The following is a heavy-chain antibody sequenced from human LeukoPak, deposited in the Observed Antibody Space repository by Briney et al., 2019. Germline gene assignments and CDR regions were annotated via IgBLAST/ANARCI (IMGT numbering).Heavy chain of an antibody. CDR2: IYTSGST. J-gene: IGHJ3*02. CDR3: ARVSYDSSGYYSSAFAFDI. V-gene: IGHV4-61*02. CDR1: GGSISSGSYY. D-gene: IGHD3-22*01. Sequence: SRTLSLTCTVSGGSISSGSYYWSWIRQPAGKGLEWIGRIYTSGSTNYNPSLKSRVTISVDTSKNQFSLKLSSVTAADTAVYYCARVSYDSSGYYSSAFAFDIWGQGTMVTVSS.